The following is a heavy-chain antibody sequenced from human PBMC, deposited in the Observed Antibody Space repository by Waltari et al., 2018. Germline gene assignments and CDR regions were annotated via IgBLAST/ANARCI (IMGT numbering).Heavy chain of an antibody. CDR1: GGSISSYY. Sequence: QVQLQESGPGLVKPSETLSLTCTVSGGSISSYYWSWIRQPPGKGLEWIGYNYYSGSTNYNPSLKSRVTISVDTSKNQFSLKLGSVTAADTAVYYCARDPAYSSGWYGGAVDIWGQGTMVTVSS. CDR3: ARDPAYSSGWYGGAVDI. D-gene: IGHD6-19*01. V-gene: IGHV4-59*01. J-gene: IGHJ3*02. CDR2: NYYSGST.